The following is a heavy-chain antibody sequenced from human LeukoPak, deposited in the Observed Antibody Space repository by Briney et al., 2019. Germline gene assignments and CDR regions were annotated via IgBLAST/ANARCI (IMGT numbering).Heavy chain of an antibody. CDR1: GGSFSSYY. J-gene: IGHJ4*02. D-gene: IGHD1-1*01. CDR3: ARGPTRYYFDY. Sequence: PSETLSLTCTVSGGSFSSYYWSWIRQSPGKGLQWIGYIFYSGSTNYNPSLKSRVTISVDTSKNQFSLNLTSVTAADTALYYCARGPTRYYFDYWGQGTLVTVSS. CDR2: IFYSGST. V-gene: IGHV4-59*01.